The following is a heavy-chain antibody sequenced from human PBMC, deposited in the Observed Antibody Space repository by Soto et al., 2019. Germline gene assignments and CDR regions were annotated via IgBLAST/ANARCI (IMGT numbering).Heavy chain of an antibody. V-gene: IGHV3-53*02. Sequence: VQLVETGGDLIQPGGSLRLSCAASGFTVSGTYMAWARKAPGKGLQWVSVIYSGGAMYYADSVKGRFTMSIDKSKNVLSLQMNSLRVEDTAFYYCARSIAWMYLFDDWGQGTLVTVSS. CDR3: ARSIAWMYLFDD. CDR2: IYSGGAM. D-gene: IGHD2-21*01. CDR1: GFTVSGTY. J-gene: IGHJ4*02.